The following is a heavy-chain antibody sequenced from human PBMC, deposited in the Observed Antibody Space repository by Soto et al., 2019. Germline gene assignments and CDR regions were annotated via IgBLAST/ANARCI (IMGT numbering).Heavy chain of an antibody. V-gene: IGHV1-2*04. CDR1: GYTFTGYY. CDR3: AREIRVERYSYGYGYYYYGMDV. CDR2: INPNSGGT. Sequence: EASVKVSCKASGYTFTGYYMHWVRQAPGQGLEWMGWINPNSGGTNYAQKFQGWVTMTRDTSISTAYMELSRLRSDDTAVYYCAREIRVERYSYGYGYYYYGMDVWGQGTTVTVSS. D-gene: IGHD5-18*01. J-gene: IGHJ6*02.